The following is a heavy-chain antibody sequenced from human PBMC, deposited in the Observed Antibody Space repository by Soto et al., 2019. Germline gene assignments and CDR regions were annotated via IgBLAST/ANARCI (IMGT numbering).Heavy chain of an antibody. J-gene: IGHJ6*03. CDR3: TRPSVVPAAMPGHTKVYYYYYMDV. CDR2: IRSKANSYAT. CDR1: GFTFSGSA. Sequence: GGSLRLSCAASGFTFSGSAMHWVRQASGKGLEWVGRIRSKANSYATAYAASVKGRFTISRDDSKNTAYLQMNSLKTEDTAVYYCTRPSVVPAAMPGHTKVYYYYYMDVWGKGTTVTVSS. D-gene: IGHD2-2*01. V-gene: IGHV3-73*01.